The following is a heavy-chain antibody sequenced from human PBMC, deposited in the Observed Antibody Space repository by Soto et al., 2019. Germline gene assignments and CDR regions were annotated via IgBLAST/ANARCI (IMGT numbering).Heavy chain of an antibody. J-gene: IGHJ4*02. CDR2: TYYRSKWYN. CDR3: ARGIAFAGQTYIDF. Sequence: QVQLQQSGPGLEEPSQTLSITCAISGDSVSSNSAAWNWIRQSPSRGLEWLGRTYYRSKWYNDYAVSVKSRITFNPDTSKNQFSLQMKSVTPEDTAVYYCARGIAFAGQTYIDFWGQGALVTVSS. V-gene: IGHV6-1*01. CDR1: GDSVSSNSAA. D-gene: IGHD6-19*01.